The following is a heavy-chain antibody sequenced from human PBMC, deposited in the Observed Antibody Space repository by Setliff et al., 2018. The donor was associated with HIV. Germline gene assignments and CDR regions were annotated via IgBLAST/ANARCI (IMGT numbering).Heavy chain of an antibody. D-gene: IGHD5-12*01. V-gene: IGHV4-59*08. CDR3: ARGRKRDGYNFYYYYMDV. CDR2: IDYSGST. CDR1: GGSISEYY. J-gene: IGHJ6*03. Sequence: PSETLSLTCTVSGGSISEYYWSWIRQPPGKGLEWIGYIDYSGSTNYNASLKSRLTMSIDTSKSQFSLKLSSVTAADTAVYYCARGRKRDGYNFYYYYMDVWDKGTTVTVSS.